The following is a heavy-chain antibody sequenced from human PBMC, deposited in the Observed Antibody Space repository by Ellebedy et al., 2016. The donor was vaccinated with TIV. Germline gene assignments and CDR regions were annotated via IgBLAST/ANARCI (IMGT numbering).Heavy chain of an antibody. CDR1: GFTFSTYS. V-gene: IGHV3-48*01. D-gene: IGHD2-8*01. Sequence: GESLKISCTDSGFTFSTYSMNWVRQAPGKGLEWVSYISGSGNTKYYTDSVKGRFTLSRDKAKNSLYLHMNSLRAEDTAVYYCARVRSVYYYMDVWGKGTTVTVS. J-gene: IGHJ6*03. CDR2: ISGSGNTK. CDR3: ARVRSVYYYMDV.